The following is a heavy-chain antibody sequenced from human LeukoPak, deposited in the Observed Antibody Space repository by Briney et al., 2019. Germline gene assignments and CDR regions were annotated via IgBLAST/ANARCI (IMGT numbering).Heavy chain of an antibody. Sequence: PGGSLGLSCAASGFTFSRYAMSWVRQAPGEGLEWVSANSGSGGSTYYADSVKGRFTISRDNSKNTLYLQMNSLRPEDTAVYYCAKDPDDSSSSDTLFDYWGQGTLVTVSS. CDR2: NSGSGGST. V-gene: IGHV3-23*01. CDR1: GFTFSRYA. CDR3: AKDPDDSSSSDTLFDY. J-gene: IGHJ4*02. D-gene: IGHD6-6*01.